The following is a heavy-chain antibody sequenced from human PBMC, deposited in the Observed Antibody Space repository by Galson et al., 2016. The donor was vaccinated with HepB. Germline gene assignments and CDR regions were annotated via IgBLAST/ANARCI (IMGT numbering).Heavy chain of an antibody. CDR2: IITTTGNP. CDR3: ARGADYPDF. J-gene: IGHJ4*02. Sequence: SVKVSCKASGYTFNMYALSWVRQAPGQGLEWMGWIITTTGNPTYAQGFTGRFVFSLDTSVSTAYLHISGLKPEDTAVYYCARGADYPDFWGQGTLVTVSS. CDR1: GYTFNMYA. V-gene: IGHV7-4-1*02. D-gene: IGHD6-19*01.